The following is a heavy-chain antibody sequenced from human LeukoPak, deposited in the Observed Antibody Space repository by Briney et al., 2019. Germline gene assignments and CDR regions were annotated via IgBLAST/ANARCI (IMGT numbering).Heavy chain of an antibody. J-gene: IGHJ5*02. D-gene: IGHD5-18*01. Sequence: PGGSLRLSCAASGFAFSSYSMNWVRQAPGKGLEWVSSISSSSSYIYYADSVKGRFTISRDNAKSSLYLQMNSLRAEDTAVYYCARDEYVDTAMAWGQGTLVTVSS. V-gene: IGHV3-21*01. CDR3: ARDEYVDTAMA. CDR1: GFAFSSYS. CDR2: ISSSSSYI.